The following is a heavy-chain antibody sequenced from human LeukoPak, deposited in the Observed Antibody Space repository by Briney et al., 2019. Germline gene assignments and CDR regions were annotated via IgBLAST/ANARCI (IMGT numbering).Heavy chain of an antibody. J-gene: IGHJ4*02. CDR2: IWYDGSNK. V-gene: IGHV3-33*06. Sequence: GRSLRLSCAASGFTFSSYGMHWVRQAPGKGLEWVAVIWYDGSNKYSTHSVQVRFTISRDNSKNTLYLQMNSVRAEDTAVYYCAKDRRYGDSDYWGQGTLVTVST. CDR3: AKDRRYGDSDY. D-gene: IGHD4-17*01. CDR1: GFTFSSYG.